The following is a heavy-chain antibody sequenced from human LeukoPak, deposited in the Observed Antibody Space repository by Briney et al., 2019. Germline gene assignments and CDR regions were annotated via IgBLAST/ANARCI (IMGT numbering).Heavy chain of an antibody. V-gene: IGHV3-21*01. J-gene: IGHJ6*02. D-gene: IGHD6-25*01. Sequence: GGSLRLSCAASGFTFSSYSMNWVRQAPGKGLEWVSSISSSSSYIYYADSVKGRFTISRDNAKNSLYLQMNSLRAEDTAVYYCAREYAMSSGWPLYYYGMDVWGQGTTVTVSS. CDR3: AREYAMSSGWPLYYYGMDV. CDR2: ISSSSSYI. CDR1: GFTFSSYS.